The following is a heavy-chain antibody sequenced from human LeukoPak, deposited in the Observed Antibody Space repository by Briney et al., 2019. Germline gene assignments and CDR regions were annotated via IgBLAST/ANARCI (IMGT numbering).Heavy chain of an antibody. CDR1: GFTFSSYA. CDR3: ARAMSTVTTNFDY. CDR2: ISGSGGST. J-gene: IGHJ4*02. V-gene: IGHV3-23*01. D-gene: IGHD4-17*01. Sequence: GGSLRLSCAASGFTFSSYAMSWVRQAPGKGLEWVSAISGSGGSTYYADSVKGRFTISRDNAKNSLYLQMNSLRAEDTAVYYCARAMSTVTTNFDYWGQGTLVTVSS.